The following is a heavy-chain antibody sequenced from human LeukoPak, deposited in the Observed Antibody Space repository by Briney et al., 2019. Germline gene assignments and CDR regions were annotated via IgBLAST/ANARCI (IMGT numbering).Heavy chain of an antibody. V-gene: IGHV3-30*02. J-gene: IGHJ4*02. CDR3: TKDLRWELQRDY. CDR2: IRYDGSNK. CDR1: GFTFSSYG. D-gene: IGHD1-26*01. Sequence: GGSLRLSCAASGFTFSSYGMHWVRQAPGKGLEWVAFIRYDGSNKYYADSVKGRFTISRDNSKNTLYLQMNSLKTEDTAVYYCTKDLRWELQRDYWGQGTLVTVSS.